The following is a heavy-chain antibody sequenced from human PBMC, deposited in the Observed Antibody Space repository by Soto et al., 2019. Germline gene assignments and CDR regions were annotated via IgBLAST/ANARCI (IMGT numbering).Heavy chain of an antibody. V-gene: IGHV3-23*01. CDR3: AKDLDVDDILTGYSGDAFES. J-gene: IGHJ3*02. Sequence: PGGSLRLSCAASGFTFSSYAMSWVRQAPGKGLEWVSAISGSGGSTYYADSVKGRFTISRDNSKNTLYLQMNSLRAEDTAVYYCAKDLDVDDILTGYSGDAFESWGQGTTVTVSS. CDR1: GFTFSSYA. D-gene: IGHD3-9*01. CDR2: ISGSGGST.